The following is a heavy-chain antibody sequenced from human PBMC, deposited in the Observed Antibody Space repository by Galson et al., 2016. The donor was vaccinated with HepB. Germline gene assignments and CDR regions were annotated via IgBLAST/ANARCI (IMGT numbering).Heavy chain of an antibody. CDR1: GFTFTAYG. CDR3: ARVLGGYDFSP. D-gene: IGHD5-12*01. J-gene: IGHJ5*02. V-gene: IGHV1-18*01. CDR2: INAYNGNT. Sequence: SVKVSCKASGFTFTAYGISWVRQAPGQGLEWMGWINAYNGNTNYAHSFQGRVTMTTDTSTGTASMELWNLRSDDTALYYCARVLGGYDFSPWGQGTLVTVSS.